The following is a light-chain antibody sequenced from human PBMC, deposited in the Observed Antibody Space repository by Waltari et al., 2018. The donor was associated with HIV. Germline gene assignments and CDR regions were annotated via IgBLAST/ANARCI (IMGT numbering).Light chain of an antibody. V-gene: IGLV3-25*03. J-gene: IGLJ3*02. Sequence: SYELTQPPSVSVYPGQTAVITCSGDVLPRRYSYWYQQKPGRAPAMLIYKHQQRPSGILGGFSGSISWTTVTLTTTGVQAVDEADYYCQSTDSGGLHVMFGGGTKLTVL. CDR1: VLPRRY. CDR2: KHQ. CDR3: QSTDSGGLHVM.